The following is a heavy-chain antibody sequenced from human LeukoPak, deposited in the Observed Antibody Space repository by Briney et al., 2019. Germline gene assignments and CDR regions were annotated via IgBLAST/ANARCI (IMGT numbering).Heavy chain of an antibody. CDR3: AKAYYGSGCYYSLPVTRDYYYYYGMDV. D-gene: IGHD3-10*01. CDR2: ISGSGGST. Sequence: PGGSLRLSCAASGFTFSSYAMSWVRQAPGKGLEWVSAISGSGGSTYYADSVKGQFTISRDNSKNTLYLQMNSLRAEDTAVYYCAKAYYGSGCYYSLPVTRDYYYYYGMDVWGQGTTVTVSS. J-gene: IGHJ6*02. V-gene: IGHV3-23*01. CDR1: GFTFSSYA.